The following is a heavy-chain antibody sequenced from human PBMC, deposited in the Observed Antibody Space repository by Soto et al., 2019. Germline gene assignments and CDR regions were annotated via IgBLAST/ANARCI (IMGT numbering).Heavy chain of an antibody. J-gene: IGHJ4*02. CDR2: INPSGGST. Sequence: ASVKVSGKASGYTFTSYCMHWVRQAPGQGLEWMGIINPSGGSTSYAQKFQGRVTMPRDTSPSTVYMQLSSLRSEDTAAYYCARGVSLQPDCFESWGQGNLVPXSS. V-gene: IGHV1-46*01. CDR3: ARGVSLQPDCFES. D-gene: IGHD3-10*01. CDR1: GYTFTSYC.